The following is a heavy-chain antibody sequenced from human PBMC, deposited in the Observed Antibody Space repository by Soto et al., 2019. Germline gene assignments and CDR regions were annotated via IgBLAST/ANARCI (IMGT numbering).Heavy chain of an antibody. CDR3: ARGGKAAAGANIRNWFDP. CDR2: INHSGST. CDR1: GGSFIGYY. Sequence: HVQLQRWGEGLLKPSETLSLTCAVYGGSFIGYYWSWIRQPPGKGLEWIGEINHSGSTNYNPSLKSRVTISVDTSKNQFSLKLSSVTAADTAVYYCARGGKAAAGANIRNWFDPWGQGTLVTVSS. J-gene: IGHJ5*02. D-gene: IGHD6-13*01. V-gene: IGHV4-34*01.